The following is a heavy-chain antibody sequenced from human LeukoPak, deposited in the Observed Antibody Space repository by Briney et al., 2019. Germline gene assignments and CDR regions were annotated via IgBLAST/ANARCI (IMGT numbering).Heavy chain of an antibody. D-gene: IGHD5-18*01. Sequence: GGSLRLSCAGSGFTFSSYGMNWVRQAPGKGLEWVSFISRRSDDINYADFVKGRFTISRDNAKNSLYLQMNSLRAEDTAVYYCAREGVQLWLRAFDYWGQGTLVTVSS. CDR1: GFTFSSYG. J-gene: IGHJ4*02. CDR2: ISRRSDDI. V-gene: IGHV3-21*05. CDR3: AREGVQLWLRAFDY.